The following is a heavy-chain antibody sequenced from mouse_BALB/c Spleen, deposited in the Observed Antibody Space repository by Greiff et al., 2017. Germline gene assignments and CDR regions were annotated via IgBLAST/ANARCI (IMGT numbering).Heavy chain of an antibody. CDR3: ARPSTVVARYAMDD. Sequence: EVQLVESGGGLVKPGGSLKLSCAASGFAFSSYDMSWVRQTPEKRLEWVATISDGGSYTYYPDSVKGRFTISRDNAKNNLYLQMSSLKSEDTAMYYCARPSTVVARYAMDDWGQGTSVTVSS. CDR1: GFAFSSYD. D-gene: IGHD1-1*01. V-gene: IGHV5-4*02. J-gene: IGHJ4*01. CDR2: ISDGGSYT.